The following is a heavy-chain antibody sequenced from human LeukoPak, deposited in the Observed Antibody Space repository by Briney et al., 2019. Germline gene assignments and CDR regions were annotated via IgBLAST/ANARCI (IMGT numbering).Heavy chain of an antibody. Sequence: SETLSLTCTVSGYSISSGYYWGWIRQPPGKGLEWIGSIYRSGSTYYNPSLKSRVTISVDTSKNQFSLKLSSVTAADTAVYYCARFITMVRGPRLYRYNWFDPWGQGTLVTVSS. CDR2: IYRSGST. J-gene: IGHJ5*02. CDR1: GYSISSGYY. D-gene: IGHD3-10*01. V-gene: IGHV4-38-2*02. CDR3: ARFITMVRGPRLYRYNWFDP.